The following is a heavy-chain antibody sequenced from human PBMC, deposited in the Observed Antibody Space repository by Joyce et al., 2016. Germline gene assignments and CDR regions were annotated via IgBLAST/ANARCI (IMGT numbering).Heavy chain of an antibody. Sequence: QVQLVDSGGGVVQPGKSLRLSCAASGFTFNTYGMHWVRQAPGKGLEWVAAISFDGTYKYYADSVKGRFTISRDNSQNMLYLQMNSLRAEDSAVFYCARDRIPYSGSYSYYFHYWGQGTLVTVSS. J-gene: IGHJ4*02. CDR1: GFTFNTYG. D-gene: IGHD1-26*01. V-gene: IGHV3-33*01. CDR2: ISFDGTYK. CDR3: ARDRIPYSGSYSYYFHY.